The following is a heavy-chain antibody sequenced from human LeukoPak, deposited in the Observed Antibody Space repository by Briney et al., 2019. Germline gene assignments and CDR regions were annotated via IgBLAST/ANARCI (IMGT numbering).Heavy chain of an antibody. CDR2: IWYDRSNK. J-gene: IGHJ4*02. D-gene: IGHD6-19*01. CDR3: ARDRGGYSSGWYALSRPLGY. V-gene: IGHV3-33*01. Sequence: GGSLRLSCAASGFTFSSYGMHWVRQAPGKGLEWVAVIWYDRSNKYYADSVKGRFTISRDNSKNTLYLQMSSLRAEDTAVYYCARDRGGYSSGWYALSRPLGYWGQGTLVTVSS. CDR1: GFTFSSYG.